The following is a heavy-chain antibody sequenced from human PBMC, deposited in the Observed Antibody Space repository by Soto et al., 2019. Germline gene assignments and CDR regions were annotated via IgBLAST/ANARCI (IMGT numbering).Heavy chain of an antibody. CDR1: GYTFTSYG. D-gene: IGHD3-3*01. Sequence: AAVKESCKASGYTFTSYGISGVGQAPGQGVESTGWISAYNGNTNYAQKLHGRVTITTDTSTSTAYMELRSLSSDDTAVYYCARQSGIRFLEWLLYDPMDLWGQGTTVTVSS. CDR3: ARQSGIRFLEWLLYDPMDL. CDR2: ISAYNGNT. J-gene: IGHJ6*02. V-gene: IGHV1-18*04.